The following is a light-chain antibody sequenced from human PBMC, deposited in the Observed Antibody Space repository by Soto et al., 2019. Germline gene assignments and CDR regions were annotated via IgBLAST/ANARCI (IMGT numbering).Light chain of an antibody. CDR3: SSFAGNNNLV. J-gene: IGLJ2*01. CDR1: SSDVGGYNY. CDR2: EVS. V-gene: IGLV2-8*01. Sequence: QSVLTQPPSASGSPGQSVTISCTGTSSDVGGYNYVSWYQQHPGKAPKLMISEVSKRPSGVPDRFSGSKSGNTASLTVSGLQAEDEADYSSSSFAGNNNLVFGGGTKLTVL.